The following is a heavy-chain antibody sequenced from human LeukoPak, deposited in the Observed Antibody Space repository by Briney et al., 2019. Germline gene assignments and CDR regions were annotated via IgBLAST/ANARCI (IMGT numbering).Heavy chain of an antibody. CDR1: GFTFSSYW. J-gene: IGHJ4*02. CDR2: IRQDGGLK. Sequence: GGSLRLSCTASGFTFSSYWMSWVRQAPGKGLEWVANIRQDGGLKHYVDSVKGRFTISRGNAENSLYLRMNSLRAEDTAVYYCAREIVGAIKSYFDYWGQGTLVTASS. V-gene: IGHV3-7*01. CDR3: AREIVGAIKSYFDY. D-gene: IGHD1-26*01.